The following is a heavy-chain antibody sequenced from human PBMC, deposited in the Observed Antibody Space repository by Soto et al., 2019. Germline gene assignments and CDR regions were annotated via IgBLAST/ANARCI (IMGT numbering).Heavy chain of an antibody. CDR2: IYPGDSDT. CDR1: GYSFTSYW. Sequence: PGESLKISCKGSGYSFTSYWIGWVRQMPGKGLEWMGIIYPGDSDTRYSPSFQGQVTISADKSISTAYLQWSSLKASDTAMYYCARHQFSSSSSYYYYYYMEVWGKGTTVTVSS. D-gene: IGHD6-6*01. V-gene: IGHV5-51*01. CDR3: ARHQFSSSSSYYYYYYMEV. J-gene: IGHJ6*03.